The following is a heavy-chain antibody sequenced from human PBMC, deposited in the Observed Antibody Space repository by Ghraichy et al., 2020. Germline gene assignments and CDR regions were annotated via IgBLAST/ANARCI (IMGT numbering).Heavy chain of an antibody. Sequence: GESLNISCAASGFTFSSYAMSWVRQAPGKGLEWVSAISGSGGSTYYADSVKGRFTISRDNSKNTLYLQMNSLRAEDTAVYYCAKVAIMITFGGVQPFDYWGQGTLVTVSS. V-gene: IGHV3-23*01. CDR2: ISGSGGST. J-gene: IGHJ4*02. CDR1: GFTFSSYA. D-gene: IGHD3-16*01. CDR3: AKVAIMITFGGVQPFDY.